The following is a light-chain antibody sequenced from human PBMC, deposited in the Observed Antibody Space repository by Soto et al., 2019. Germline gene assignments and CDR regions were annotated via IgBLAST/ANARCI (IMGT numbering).Light chain of an antibody. CDR1: QSVSSSY. CDR2: GAS. Sequence: EIVLTQSPGTLSLSPGERATLSCRASQSVSSSYLARYQQKPGQAPGLLIYGASTRATGIPDRFSGSGSGTDFTLTISRLEPEDFAVYYCQLYDNSLYTFGQGTNLDIK. CDR3: QLYDNSLYT. J-gene: IGKJ2*01. V-gene: IGKV3-20*01.